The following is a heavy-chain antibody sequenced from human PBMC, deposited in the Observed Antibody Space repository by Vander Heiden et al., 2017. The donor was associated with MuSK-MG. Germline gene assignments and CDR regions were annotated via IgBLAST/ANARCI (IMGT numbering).Heavy chain of an antibody. CDR3: ARARDYILGSYRSPLEY. CDR2: INHSGST. CDR1: GGSFSGYY. Sequence: QVQLQQWGAGLLKPSETLSLTCAVYGGSFSGYYWSWIRQPPGKGLEWIGEINHSGSTNYNPSLNSRVTISVDTSKNQFSLKLSSVTAADTAVYYCARARDYILGSYRSPLEYWGQGTLVTVSS. J-gene: IGHJ4*02. D-gene: IGHD3-16*02. V-gene: IGHV4-34*01.